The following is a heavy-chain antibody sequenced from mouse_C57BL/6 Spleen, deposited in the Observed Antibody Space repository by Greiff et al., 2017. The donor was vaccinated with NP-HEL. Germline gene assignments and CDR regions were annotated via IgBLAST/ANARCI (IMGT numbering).Heavy chain of an antibody. D-gene: IGHD2-4*01. J-gene: IGHJ4*01. CDR3: ARSTMITTGRTYYAMDY. V-gene: IGHV1-4*01. Sequence: VQLQQPGAELARPGASVKMSCKASGYTFTSYTMHWVKQRPGQGLEWIGYINPSSGYTKYNQKFKDKATLTADKSSSTAYMQLSSLTSEDSAVYYCARSTMITTGRTYYAMDYWGQGTSVTVSS. CDR1: GYTFTSYT. CDR2: INPSSGYT.